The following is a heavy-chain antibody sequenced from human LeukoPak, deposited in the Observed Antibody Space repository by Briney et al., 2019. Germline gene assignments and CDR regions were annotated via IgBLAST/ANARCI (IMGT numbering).Heavy chain of an antibody. V-gene: IGHV4-34*01. Sequence: SETLSLTCAVYGGSFSGYYWSWIRQPPGKGLEGIGEINHSGSTNYNPSLKSRVTISVDTSKNQCSLKLSSVTAADTAVYYCARLRGTGSLYYMDVWGKGTTVTISS. D-gene: IGHD3-10*01. CDR3: ARLRGTGSLYYMDV. J-gene: IGHJ6*03. CDR2: INHSGST. CDR1: GGSFSGYY.